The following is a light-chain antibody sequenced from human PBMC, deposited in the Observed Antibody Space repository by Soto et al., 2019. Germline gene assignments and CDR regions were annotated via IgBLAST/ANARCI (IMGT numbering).Light chain of an antibody. CDR2: GAT. Sequence: EIVMTQFPATLSVSPGERATLSCRASQSVSSNLAWYQQKGGQAPTLLMYGATTRATGVPARFSGSGSGTDFSLTISSLQSEDVAGYYCQQYNDWPPGTFGQGTKLEIK. CDR3: QQYNDWPPGT. CDR1: QSVSSN. V-gene: IGKV3-15*01. J-gene: IGKJ2*02.